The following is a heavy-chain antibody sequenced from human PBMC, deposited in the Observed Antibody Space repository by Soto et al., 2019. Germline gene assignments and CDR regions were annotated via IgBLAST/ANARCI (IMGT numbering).Heavy chain of an antibody. D-gene: IGHD4-17*01. CDR3: ARDRHDYGGNSARGWFDP. CDR2: IIPILGIA. J-gene: IGHJ5*02. Sequence: ASVKVSCKASGGTFSSYTISWVRQAPGQGLEWMGRIIPILGIANYAQKFQGRVTITADKSTSTAYMELSSLRSEDTAVYYCARDRHDYGGNSARGWFDPWGQGTLVTVSS. CDR1: GGTFSSYT. V-gene: IGHV1-69*04.